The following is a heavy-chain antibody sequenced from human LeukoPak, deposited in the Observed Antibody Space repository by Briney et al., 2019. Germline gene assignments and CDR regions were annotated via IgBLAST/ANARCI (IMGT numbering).Heavy chain of an antibody. J-gene: IGHJ4*02. CDR2: IYSGGST. CDR3: ARYDSSGYYYYFDY. V-gene: IGHV3-53*01. CDR1: GFTVSSNY. D-gene: IGHD3-22*01. Sequence: PGGSLRLSCAASGFTVSSNYMSWVRQAPGKGLECVSVIYSGGSTYYADSVKGRFTISRDNSKNTLYLQMNSLRAEDTAVYYCARYDSSGYYYYFDYWGQGTLATVSS.